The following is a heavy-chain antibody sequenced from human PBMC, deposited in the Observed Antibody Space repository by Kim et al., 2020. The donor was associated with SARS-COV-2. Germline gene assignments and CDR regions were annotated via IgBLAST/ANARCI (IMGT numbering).Heavy chain of an antibody. V-gene: IGHV4-34*01. Sequence: SDTLSLTCAVYGGSFSGYYWSWIRQPPGKGLEGIGEINHSGSTNYNPSLKSRVTISVDTSKNQFSLKLSSVTAADRAVYYCARGLDYGDYSLWGKGTLVTVSS. D-gene: IGHD4-17*01. CDR2: INHSGST. CDR3: ARGLDYGDYSL. J-gene: IGHJ4*02. CDR1: GGSFSGYY.